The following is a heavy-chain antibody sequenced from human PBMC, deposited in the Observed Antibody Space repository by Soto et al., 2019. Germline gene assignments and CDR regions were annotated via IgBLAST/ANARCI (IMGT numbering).Heavy chain of an antibody. Sequence: SETLSLTCSVSGASISSGNWWSWVRQSPGKGLEWIGEIYHSGSTNHNPSLKSRVIISVDKSRNQFSLKLSSVTAADTAVYFCASHRGNTFGPYDDWGQGTQVTVSS. D-gene: IGHD3-16*01. CDR3: ASHRGNTFGPYDD. CDR1: GASISSGNW. V-gene: IGHV4-4*02. J-gene: IGHJ4*01. CDR2: IYHSGST.